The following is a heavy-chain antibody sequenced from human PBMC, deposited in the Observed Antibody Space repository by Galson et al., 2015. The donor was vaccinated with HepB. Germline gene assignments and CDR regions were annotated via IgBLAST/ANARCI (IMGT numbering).Heavy chain of an antibody. CDR1: GFSFSNYG. D-gene: IGHD6-6*01. CDR2: IWRDGSNE. Sequence: SLRLSCAASGFSFSNYGMHWVRQAPGKGLEWVAVIWRDGSNENYADSVRGRFTISRDNSKNTLYLQMNSLRVEDTAVYYCATDIGSSPFDYWGQGTLVTVSS. V-gene: IGHV3-33*01. J-gene: IGHJ4*02. CDR3: ATDIGSSPFDY.